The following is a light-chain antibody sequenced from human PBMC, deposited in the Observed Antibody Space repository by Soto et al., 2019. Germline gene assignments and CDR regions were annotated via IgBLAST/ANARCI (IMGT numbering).Light chain of an antibody. Sequence: EIVLTPSPGTLSLSPGERATLSCRASQRISNSYLAWYQQKPGQAPRLLLYDASSRATGIPDRVSGSGSGTDFTLTISRLEPEDFAVYYCQQYARPPYAFGQGTKVDIK. V-gene: IGKV3-20*01. CDR2: DAS. CDR1: QRISNSY. CDR3: QQYARPPYA. J-gene: IGKJ2*01.